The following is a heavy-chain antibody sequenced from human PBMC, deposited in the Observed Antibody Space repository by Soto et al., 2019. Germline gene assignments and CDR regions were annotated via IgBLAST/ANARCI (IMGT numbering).Heavy chain of an antibody. D-gene: IGHD2-2*02. CDR1: GFTFSSYA. V-gene: IGHV3-23*01. CDR2: ISGSGGST. J-gene: IGHJ4*02. CDR3: AKDGYCSSTSCYSSSYYFDY. Sequence: GGSLRLSCAASGFTFSSYAMSWVRQAPGKGLEWVSAISGSGGSTYYADSVKGRFTISRDNSKNTLYLQMNSLRAEDTAVYYCAKDGYCSSTSCYSSSYYFDYWGQGTLVTVSS.